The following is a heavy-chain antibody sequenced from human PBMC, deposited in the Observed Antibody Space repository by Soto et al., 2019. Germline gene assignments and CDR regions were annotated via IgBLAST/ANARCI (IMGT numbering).Heavy chain of an antibody. V-gene: IGHV1-18*01. Sequence: ASVKVSCKASGYTFTSYGISWVRQAPGQGLEWMGWISAYNGNTNYAQKLQGRVTMTTDTSTSTAYMELRSLRSDDTAVYYCARVGGRFCRGGSCSEPDYYYMAVGGKGTRVTVPS. CDR2: ISAYNGNT. J-gene: IGHJ6*03. CDR1: GYTFTSYG. CDR3: ARVGGRFCRGGSCSEPDYYYMAV. D-gene: IGHD2-15*01.